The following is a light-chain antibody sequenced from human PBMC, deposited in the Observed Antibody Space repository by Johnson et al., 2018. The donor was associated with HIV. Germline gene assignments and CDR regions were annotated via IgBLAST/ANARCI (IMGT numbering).Light chain of an antibody. CDR3: GTWDTRLSAGHV. CDR2: DNN. J-gene: IGLJ1*01. Sequence: QSVLTQPPSVSAAPGQKVTISCSKSSCDIGNNYVSWHQQFPGTAPKFLIYDNNNRPSGIPDRISGSKSGTSDTLGITRLQAGDEADDYCGTWDTRLSAGHVFGTGTKVTVL. CDR1: SCDIGNNY. V-gene: IGLV1-51*01.